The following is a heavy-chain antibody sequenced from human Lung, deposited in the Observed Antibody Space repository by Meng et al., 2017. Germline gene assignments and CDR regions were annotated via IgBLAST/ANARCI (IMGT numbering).Heavy chain of an antibody. CDR3: ARGGTVVNLGY. J-gene: IGHJ4*02. CDR2: VDCSSST. CDR1: GASVSSGGYD. Sequence: QVRWQGSGHELVRPTVTLSCYWTVAGASVSSGGYDWIWLRQPQGKGLEWIGYVDCSSSTNYNPYLKSRVTISLDTSKNQLSLKLNSVTDADTAVYYCARGGTVVNLGYWGQGTLVTVSS. D-gene: IGHD4-23*01. V-gene: IGHV4-61*08.